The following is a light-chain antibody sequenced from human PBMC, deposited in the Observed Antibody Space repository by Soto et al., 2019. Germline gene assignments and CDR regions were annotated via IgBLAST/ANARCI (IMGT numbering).Light chain of an antibody. V-gene: IGKV3-15*01. CDR1: QSVSSN. Sequence: EKGIPRSPGTLSVSPGETATLYCRASQSVSSNLAWYQHKPGQAPRLLIYGASTRATGIPARFSGSGSGTEFTLTINSLQSEDFAVYYCQHFNNWPLTFGGGTKV. CDR3: QHFNNWPLT. CDR2: GAS. J-gene: IGKJ4*01.